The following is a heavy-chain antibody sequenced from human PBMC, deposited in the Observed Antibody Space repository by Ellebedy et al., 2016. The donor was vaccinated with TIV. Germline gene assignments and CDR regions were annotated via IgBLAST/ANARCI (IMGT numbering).Heavy chain of an antibody. CDR3: ARVQRRITMLRGVFYMDV. V-gene: IGHV3-11*01. Sequence: GESLKISCTASGFTFSQYYMTWIRQAPGKGLECISYLSGGGRTVYDADSVKGRFTMSRDNAKNSVFLQMNSLSADDTAVYFCARVQRRITMLRGVFYMDVWGKGTTVTVSS. CDR2: LSGGGRTV. D-gene: IGHD3-10*01. J-gene: IGHJ6*03. CDR1: GFTFSQYY.